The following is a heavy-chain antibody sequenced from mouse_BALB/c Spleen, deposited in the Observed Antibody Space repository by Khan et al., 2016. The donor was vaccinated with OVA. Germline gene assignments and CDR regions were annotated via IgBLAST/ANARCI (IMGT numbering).Heavy chain of an antibody. V-gene: IGHV14-3*02. J-gene: IGHJ3*01. CDR1: GFNIKDTY. CDR2: IDPSNGDT. D-gene: IGHD2-1*01. CDR3: VTLYGTPFPY. Sequence: VQLKQSGAELVRPGASVKLSCTASGFNIKDTYMHWVKLRPEQGLEWIGRIDPSNGDTKYDPKFQDKATIPTDTSSNTAYLQLSSLTSEDTAVYYWVTLYGTPFPYWGQGTLVTVSA.